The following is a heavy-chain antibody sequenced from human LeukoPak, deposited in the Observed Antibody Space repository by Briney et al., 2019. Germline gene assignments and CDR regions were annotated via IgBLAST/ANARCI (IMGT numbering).Heavy chain of an antibody. J-gene: IGHJ3*02. CDR3: ARDSPNYSKGAIDI. D-gene: IGHD1-7*01. V-gene: IGHV3-74*01. Sequence: GGSLRLSCAASGFTFSSHGMHWVRQAPGKGLVWIAHVSTDGTSTSSVDSVKGRFTISRDNAKNTLYLQMNSLRAEDTAVYYCARDSPNYSKGAIDIWGQGTMVTVSS. CDR2: VSTDGTST. CDR1: GFTFSSHG.